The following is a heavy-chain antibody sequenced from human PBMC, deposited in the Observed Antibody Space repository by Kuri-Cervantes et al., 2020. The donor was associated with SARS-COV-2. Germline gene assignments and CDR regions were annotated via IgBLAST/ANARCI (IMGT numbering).Heavy chain of an antibody. D-gene: IGHD2-21*01. J-gene: IGHJ4*02. Sequence: GESLKISCAASGFTFSSYWMHWVRQAPGKGLEWVAVISHDGKNKECIASGKGRFTISRDNSQNTLYLHMKSLRSEDTAMYYCAKDRVGVQDFWGQGTLVTVSS. CDR3: AKDRVGVQDF. CDR1: GFTFSSYW. V-gene: IGHV3-30*18. CDR2: ISHDGKNK.